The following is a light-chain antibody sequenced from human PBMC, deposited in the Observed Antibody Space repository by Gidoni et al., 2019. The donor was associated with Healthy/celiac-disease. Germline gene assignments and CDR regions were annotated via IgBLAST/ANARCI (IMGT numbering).Light chain of an antibody. CDR3: QQYGSSPAPLT. Sequence: EVALTQSPGTLSLSQGERATLSCRASQSVSSSYLAWYQQKPGQAPRLLIYGASSRATGIPDRFSGSGSGTGFTLTISRLEPEDFAVYYCQQYGSSPAPLTFGGGTKVEIK. CDR2: GAS. CDR1: QSVSSSY. J-gene: IGKJ4*01. V-gene: IGKV3-20*01.